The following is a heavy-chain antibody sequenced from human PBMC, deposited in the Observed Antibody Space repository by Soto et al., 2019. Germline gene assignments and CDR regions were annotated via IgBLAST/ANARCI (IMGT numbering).Heavy chain of an antibody. CDR2: MSGRGGGI. D-gene: IGHD3-10*01. CDR1: GFTFSRFV. J-gene: IGHJ6*03. Sequence: EVQLLESGGAVVQPGGSLRLSCAASGFTFSRFVMNWVRQAPGKGLEWVSGMSGRGGGIYHADSVKGRFTISRHNSKNTLFLDMKSLRGDDTAVYHCARERLGEGAGRGGMDVWGKGTTVNVSS. CDR3: ARERLGEGAGRGGMDV. V-gene: IGHV3-23*01.